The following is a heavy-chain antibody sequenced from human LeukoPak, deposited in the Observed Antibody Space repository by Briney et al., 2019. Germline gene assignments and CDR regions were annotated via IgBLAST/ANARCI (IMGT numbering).Heavy chain of an antibody. D-gene: IGHD3-22*01. J-gene: IGHJ4*02. Sequence: SETLSLTCTVSGGSISSSGYYWGWIRQPPGKGLECIGIMSYSGSTYYNPSLKSRVTMSVDTSKNHFSLKLSSVTAADTAVYYCARQIYYDRSGYFYFNWGQGTLVTVSS. V-gene: IGHV4-39*01. CDR2: MSYSGST. CDR3: ARQIYYDRSGYFYFN. CDR1: GGSISSSGYY.